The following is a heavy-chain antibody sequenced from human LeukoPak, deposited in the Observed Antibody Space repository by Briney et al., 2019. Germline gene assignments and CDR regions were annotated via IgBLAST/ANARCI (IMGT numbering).Heavy chain of an antibody. CDR3: ARATPYSGSYPIAFDI. CDR1: GYTFTSYY. CDR2: INPSGGST. Sequence: ASVKVSCKASGYTFTSYYMHWVRQAPGQGLEWMGIINPSGGSTSYAQKFQGRVTMTRDTSTSTVYMELSSLRSEDTAVYYCARATPYSGSYPIAFDIWGQGTMVTVSS. J-gene: IGHJ3*02. D-gene: IGHD1-26*01. V-gene: IGHV1-46*01.